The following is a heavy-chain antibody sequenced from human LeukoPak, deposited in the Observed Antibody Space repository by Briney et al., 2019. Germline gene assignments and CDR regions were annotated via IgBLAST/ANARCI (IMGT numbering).Heavy chain of an antibody. D-gene: IGHD3-22*01. CDR2: INTNTGNP. CDR3: ARGITDGSYDSSGWRQTIYYYYYMDA. CDR1: GYTFTSYA. Sequence: ASVKVSCKASGYTFTSYAMNWVRQAPGQGLEWMGWINTNTGNPTYAQGFTGRFVFSLDTSVSTAYLQISSLKAEDTAVYYCARGITDGSYDSSGWRQTIYYYYYMDAWGKGTTVTVSS. V-gene: IGHV7-4-1*02. J-gene: IGHJ6*03.